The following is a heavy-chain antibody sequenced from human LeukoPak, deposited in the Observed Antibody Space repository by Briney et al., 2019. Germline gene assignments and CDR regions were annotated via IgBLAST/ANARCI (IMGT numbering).Heavy chain of an antibody. V-gene: IGHV3-53*01. CDR2: IYSGGST. Sequence: GGSLRLSCAASGFTVSSYYMSWVRQAPGKGLEWVSVIYSGGSTNYPDSVKGRFTISRDNSKNTLYLQMNSLRAEDTVVYYCARDPDSSAYDAFDIWGQGTMVTVSS. CDR1: GFTVSSYY. D-gene: IGHD3-22*01. CDR3: ARDPDSSAYDAFDI. J-gene: IGHJ3*02.